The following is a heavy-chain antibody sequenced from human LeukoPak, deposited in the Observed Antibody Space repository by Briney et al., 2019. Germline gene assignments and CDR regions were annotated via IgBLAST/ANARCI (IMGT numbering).Heavy chain of an antibody. CDR2: INTDGSST. Sequence: GGSLRLSCAASGFTFSSYWMHWVRQAPGKGLVWVSRINTDGSSTNYADSVKGRFTVSRGNAKNTLYLQMNSLRAEDTAVYYCATGRGTPLGFWGQGALVTVSS. V-gene: IGHV3-74*01. CDR1: GFTFSSYW. CDR3: ATGRGTPLGF. J-gene: IGHJ4*02. D-gene: IGHD1-26*01.